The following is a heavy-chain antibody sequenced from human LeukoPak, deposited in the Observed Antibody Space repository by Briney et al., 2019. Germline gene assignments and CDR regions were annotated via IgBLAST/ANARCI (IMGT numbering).Heavy chain of an antibody. Sequence: SETLSLTCAVYGGSFSGYYWSWIRQPQGKGLEWIGEINHSGSTNYNPSLKSRVTISVDTSKNQFSLKLSSGTAADTAVYYCASLRGRIAAAGSFDYWGQGTLVTVSS. CDR1: GGSFSGYY. D-gene: IGHD6-13*01. V-gene: IGHV4-34*01. CDR2: INHSGST. J-gene: IGHJ4*02. CDR3: ASLRGRIAAAGSFDY.